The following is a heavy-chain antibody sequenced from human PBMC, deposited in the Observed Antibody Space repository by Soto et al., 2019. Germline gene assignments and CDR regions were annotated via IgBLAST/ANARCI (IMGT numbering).Heavy chain of an antibody. V-gene: IGHV1-18*01. J-gene: IGHJ4*02. CDR2: LSTNNGNT. CDR1: GYTFTSYD. D-gene: IGHD5-18*01. CDR3: ARGGYRYGYDY. Sequence: QVHLVQSGAEVKKPGASVKVSCKASGYTFTSYDISWVRQAPGQGLEWMGWLSTNNGNTNYAQKIQGRVTMTTDTSTSTGYMELRSLRSDDTAVYYCARGGYRYGYDYWGQGTLVSVSS.